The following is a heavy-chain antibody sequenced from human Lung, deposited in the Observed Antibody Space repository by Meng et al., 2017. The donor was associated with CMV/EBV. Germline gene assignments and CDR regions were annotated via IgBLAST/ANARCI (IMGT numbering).Heavy chain of an antibody. D-gene: IGHD2-15*01. Sequence: VLSQAEGPGAVKPSQPLSLHCTVSGGSISRGDYYWGWIRQPPGKGLEWIGYIYYTGSTYSNPSLKSRVIISVDTSKNQFSLKLNSVTAADTAVYYCARVGGCSGGGCYHRLFDYWGQGTLVTVSS. J-gene: IGHJ4*02. CDR1: GGSISRGDYY. CDR2: IYYTGST. CDR3: ARVGGCSGGGCYHRLFDY. V-gene: IGHV4-30-4*01.